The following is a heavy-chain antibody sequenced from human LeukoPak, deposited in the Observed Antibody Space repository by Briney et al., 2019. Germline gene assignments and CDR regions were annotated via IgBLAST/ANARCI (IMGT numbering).Heavy chain of an antibody. CDR2: IYYSGST. CDR3: ARARQNYYDSSGYEDY. Sequence: PSETLSLTCTVSGGSISSYYWSWIRQPPGKGLEWIGYIYYSGSTNYNPSLKSRVTISVDKSKNQFSLKLSSVTAADTAVYYCARARQNYYDSSGYEDYWGQGTLVTVSS. D-gene: IGHD3-22*01. V-gene: IGHV4-59*12. J-gene: IGHJ4*02. CDR1: GGSISSYY.